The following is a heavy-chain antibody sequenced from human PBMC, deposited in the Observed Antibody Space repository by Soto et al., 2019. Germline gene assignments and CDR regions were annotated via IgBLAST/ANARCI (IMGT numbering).Heavy chain of an antibody. CDR1: GFTFSSYG. J-gene: IGHJ5*02. D-gene: IGHD6-13*01. V-gene: IGHV3-30*18. Sequence: QVQLVESGGGVVQPGRSLRLSCAASGFTFSSYGMHWVRQAPGKGLEWVAVISYDGSNKYYADSVKGRFTISRDNSKNTLYLQMNSLRAKGTAVYYCAKQLFGYSSNPNRFDPWGQGTLVTVSS. CDR2: ISYDGSNK. CDR3: AKQLFGYSSNPNRFDP.